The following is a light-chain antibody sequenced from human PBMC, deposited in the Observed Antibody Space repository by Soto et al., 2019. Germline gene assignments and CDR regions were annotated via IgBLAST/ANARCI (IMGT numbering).Light chain of an antibody. V-gene: IGKV1-39*01. CDR2: SAS. CDR1: QSISSY. J-gene: IGKJ1*01. CDR3: QQSYGTPWT. Sequence: DIQMTQSPSSLSASVGDRVTITCRASQSISSYLNWYQQKPGKAPELLIYSASSLQSGVPSRFSGSGSGTDFTLTISSLQPEDFATYCCQQSYGTPWTFGQGTKVEIK.